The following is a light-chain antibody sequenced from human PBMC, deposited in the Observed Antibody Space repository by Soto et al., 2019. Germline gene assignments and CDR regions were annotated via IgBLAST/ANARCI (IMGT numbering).Light chain of an antibody. V-gene: IGLV1-47*02. Sequence: QSVLTQPPSASGTPGQRVTMSCSGSGSNIGPNYVYWFQQFPGTAPKLLIYNNDQRPSGVPDRFSGSKSGTSASLDISGLRSEDEADYYCAAWDDSLSGRVFGGGIKVTVL. J-gene: IGLJ3*02. CDR3: AAWDDSLSGRV. CDR1: GSNIGPNY. CDR2: NND.